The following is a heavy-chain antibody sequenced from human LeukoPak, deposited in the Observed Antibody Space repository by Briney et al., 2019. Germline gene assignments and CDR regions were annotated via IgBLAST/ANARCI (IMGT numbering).Heavy chain of an antibody. Sequence: GGSLRLSCAASGFTFSDYYMSWIRQAPGKGLEWVSVIYSGGSTYYADSVKGRFTISRDNSKNTLYLQMNSLRAEDTAVYYCARGLSLDYWGQGTLVTVSS. CDR3: ARGLSLDY. CDR1: GFTFSDYY. J-gene: IGHJ4*02. V-gene: IGHV3-66*01. CDR2: IYSGGST.